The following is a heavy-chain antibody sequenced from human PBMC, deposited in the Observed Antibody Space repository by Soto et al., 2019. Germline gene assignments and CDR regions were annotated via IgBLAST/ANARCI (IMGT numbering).Heavy chain of an antibody. J-gene: IGHJ6*02. Sequence: EVQLVESGGGLVQPGGSLRLSCAASGFTFSSYSMNWVRQAPGKGLEWVSYISSSSSTIYYADSVKGRFTISRDNAKNSLYLQMNSLRDEDTAVYYCATRGYSGYPIRNYYGMDVWGQGTTVTVSS. CDR1: GFTFSSYS. CDR2: ISSSSSTI. CDR3: ATRGYSGYPIRNYYGMDV. V-gene: IGHV3-48*02. D-gene: IGHD5-12*01.